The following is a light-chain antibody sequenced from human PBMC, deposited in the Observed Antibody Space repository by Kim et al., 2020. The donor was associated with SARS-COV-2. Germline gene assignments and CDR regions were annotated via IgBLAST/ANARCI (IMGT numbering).Light chain of an antibody. CDR2: GAS. CDR3: LQHSTYPIT. J-gene: IGKJ5*01. CDR1: QEIRND. Sequence: ASVGDRVTITCRASQEIRNDLGWYQQNPGRAPKRLIYGASSLQGGVPSRFSGSGSGTEFTLTISSVQPEDFATYFCLQHSTYPITFGQGTRLEIK. V-gene: IGKV1-17*01.